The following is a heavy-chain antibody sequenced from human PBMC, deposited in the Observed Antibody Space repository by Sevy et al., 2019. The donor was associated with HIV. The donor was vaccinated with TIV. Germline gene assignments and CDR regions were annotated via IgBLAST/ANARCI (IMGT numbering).Heavy chain of an antibody. CDR1: GFTFSDYY. CDR2: ISSSGSTI. Sequence: GGSLRLSCAASGFTFSDYYMSWIRQAPGKGLEWVSHISSSGSTIYYADSVKGRFTISSDNAKNSLYLQMNSLRAEDTAVYYCASYYYDSSAAIDYWGQGTLVTVSS. J-gene: IGHJ4*02. CDR3: ASYYYDSSAAIDY. V-gene: IGHV3-11*01. D-gene: IGHD3-22*01.